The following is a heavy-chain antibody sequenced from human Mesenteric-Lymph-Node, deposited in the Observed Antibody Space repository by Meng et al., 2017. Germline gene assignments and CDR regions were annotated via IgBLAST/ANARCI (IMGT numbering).Heavy chain of an antibody. CDR3: ARAYDSSGYYLR. CDR1: GFTFSSYA. J-gene: IGHJ4*02. D-gene: IGHD3-22*01. Sequence: GGSLRLSCAASGFTFSSYAMQWVRQAPGKGLEWVAGIWHDGSNKYYADSVKGRFTISRDNSKNTLYLQMNSLRAEDTAVYYCARAYDSSGYYLRWGQGTLVTVSS. V-gene: IGHV3-33*08. CDR2: IWHDGSNK.